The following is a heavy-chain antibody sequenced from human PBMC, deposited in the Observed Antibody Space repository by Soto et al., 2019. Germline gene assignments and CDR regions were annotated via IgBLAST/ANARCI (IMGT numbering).Heavy chain of an antibody. CDR3: AKDGDYYYDSSGPRAGLKYYFDD. CDR2: ISYDGSNR. V-gene: IGHV3-30*18. CDR1: GFTFSSYV. D-gene: IGHD3-22*01. J-gene: IGHJ4*02. Sequence: GGSVRLSCAASGFTFSSYVMHWVRQAPCKGLEWVGVISYDGSNRYYADSVKGRFTISRDNSKNTLYLQMNSLRAEDTAVYYCAKDGDYYYDSSGPRAGLKYYFDDWGQGTLVTLSS.